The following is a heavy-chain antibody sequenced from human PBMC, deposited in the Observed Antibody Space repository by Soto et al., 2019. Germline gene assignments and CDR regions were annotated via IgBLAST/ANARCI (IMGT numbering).Heavy chain of an antibody. D-gene: IGHD5-18*01. V-gene: IGHV4-31*03. CDR1: GGSISSGGYY. CDR3: ARGQGIQLWLDY. Sequence: SETLSLTCTVSGGSISSGGYYWSWIRQHPGKGLEWIGYIYYSGSTYYNPSLKSRVTISVDTSKNQFSLKLSSVTAADTAVYYCARGQGIQLWLDYWGQGTLVTVSS. J-gene: IGHJ4*02. CDR2: IYYSGST.